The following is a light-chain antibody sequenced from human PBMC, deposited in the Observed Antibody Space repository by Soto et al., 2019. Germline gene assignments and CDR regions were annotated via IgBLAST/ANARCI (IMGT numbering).Light chain of an antibody. V-gene: IGKV3-11*01. CDR2: SAS. Sequence: DIVVTQSPATLSASPGERVTLSFSVSHFVSSRLAWYQRRPGQAPRLLIYSASHRATGIPDRFSGSESGTDFTLTISRLEPEDFAVYYCQQRSNWPPITFGQGTRLEIK. J-gene: IGKJ5*01. CDR3: QQRSNWPPIT. CDR1: HFVSSR.